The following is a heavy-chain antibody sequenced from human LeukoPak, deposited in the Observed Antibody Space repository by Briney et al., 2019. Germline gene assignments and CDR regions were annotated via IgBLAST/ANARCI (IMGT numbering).Heavy chain of an antibody. D-gene: IGHD2-2*02. CDR2: ISGSGGST. CDR1: GFTFSSYA. CDR3: AKDFSNCSSTSCYSWYFDL. Sequence: PGGSLRLYCAASGFTFSSYAMSWVRQAPGKGLEWVSAISGSGGSTYYADSVKGRFTISRDNSKNTLYLQMNSLRAEDTAVYYCAKDFSNCSSTSCYSWYFDLWGRGTLVTVSS. J-gene: IGHJ2*01. V-gene: IGHV3-23*01.